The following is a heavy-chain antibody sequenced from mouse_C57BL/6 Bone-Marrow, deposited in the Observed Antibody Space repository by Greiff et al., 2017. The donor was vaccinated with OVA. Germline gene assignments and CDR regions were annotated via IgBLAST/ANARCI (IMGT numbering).Heavy chain of an antibody. V-gene: IGHV1-64*01. CDR3: ARRELRRGYFDY. CDR2: IHPNSCST. D-gene: IGHD2-4*01. Sequence: QVQLQQPGAELVKPGASVKLSCKASGYTFTSYWMHWVKQRPGQGLEWIGMIHPNSCSTNYNEKFKSKATLTVDKSSSTAYMQLSSLTSEDSAVYYCARRELRRGYFDYWGQGTTLTVSS. CDR1: GYTFTSYW. J-gene: IGHJ2*01.